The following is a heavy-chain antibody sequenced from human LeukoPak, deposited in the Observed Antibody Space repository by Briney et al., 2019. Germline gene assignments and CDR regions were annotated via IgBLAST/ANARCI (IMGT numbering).Heavy chain of an antibody. D-gene: IGHD3-10*01. Sequence: SVKVSCKASGGTFSSYAISWVRQAPGQGLEWMGRIIPILGIANYAQKFQGRVTITADKSTSTAYMELSSLRSEDTALYYCAKSTGLYFYGVDVWGQGTTVTVSS. CDR3: AKSTGLYFYGVDV. J-gene: IGHJ6*02. CDR2: IIPILGIA. CDR1: GGTFSSYA. V-gene: IGHV1-69*04.